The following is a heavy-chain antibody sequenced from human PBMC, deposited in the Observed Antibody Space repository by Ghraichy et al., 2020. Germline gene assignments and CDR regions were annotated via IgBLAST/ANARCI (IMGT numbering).Heavy chain of an antibody. Sequence: SETLSLTCTVSGGSISSYYWSWIRQPPGKGLEWIGYIYYSGSTNYNPSLKSRVTISVDTSKNQFSLKLSSVTAADTAVYYCARVGVATIRRGYYGMDVWGQGTTVTVSS. CDR3: ARVGVATIRRGYYGMDV. CDR2: IYYSGST. J-gene: IGHJ6*02. V-gene: IGHV4-59*01. CDR1: GGSISSYY. D-gene: IGHD5-12*01.